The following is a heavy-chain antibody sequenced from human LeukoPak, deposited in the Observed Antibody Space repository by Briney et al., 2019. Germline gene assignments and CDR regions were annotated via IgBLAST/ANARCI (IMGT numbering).Heavy chain of an antibody. D-gene: IGHD3-3*01. CDR2: IYPGDSDT. CDR3: ARTYYDFWSGYNLFDY. V-gene: IGHV5-51*01. CDR1: GYSFTSYW. Sequence: GESLKISCNGSGYSFTSYWIDWVRQMPGKGLEWMGIIYPGDSDTRYSPSFQGQVTISADKSMSTAYLQWSSLKASDTAMYFCARTYYDFWSGYNLFDYWGQGTLVTVSS. J-gene: IGHJ4*02.